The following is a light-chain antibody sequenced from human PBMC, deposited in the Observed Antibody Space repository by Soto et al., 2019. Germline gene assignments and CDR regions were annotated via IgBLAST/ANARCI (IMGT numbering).Light chain of an antibody. Sequence: QSVLTQPPSVSGAPGQRVTISCTGSSSNIGAGYDVHWYQQLPGTAPKLFIYDNSNRRSGVPDRFSGSKSGTSASLAITGLQADDEADYYCPSYDSSMSGYVFGTRSKVTVL. J-gene: IGLJ1*01. CDR3: PSYDSSMSGYV. CDR2: DNS. CDR1: SSNIGAGYD. V-gene: IGLV1-40*01.